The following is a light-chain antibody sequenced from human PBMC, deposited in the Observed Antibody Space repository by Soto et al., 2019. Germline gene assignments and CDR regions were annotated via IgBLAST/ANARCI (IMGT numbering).Light chain of an antibody. CDR2: GAS. CDR3: QHYNTWPFT. V-gene: IGKV3-15*01. J-gene: IGKJ3*01. Sequence: EIVMTQSPATLSVSPGERATLSCRASQSVTYNLAWYQQKPGQAPRLLFYGASTRATGIPARFSGSGSGTEFTLTITSLQSEDFAVYYCQHYNTWPFTFGPGTKVDIK. CDR1: QSVTYN.